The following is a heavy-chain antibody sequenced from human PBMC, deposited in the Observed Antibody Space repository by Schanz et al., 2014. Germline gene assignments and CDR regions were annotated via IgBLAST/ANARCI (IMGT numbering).Heavy chain of an antibody. Sequence: VQLVESGGGLVQPGGSLRLSCATSGFTFSTYAMSWVRQAPGKGLEWVSSISWNSGSVAYADSVKGRFTISRDNAKTSMYLEMNSLRAEDTAVFYCARVGGTYYDFWSGVPPTVMHDGFDIWGQGTMVTVS. D-gene: IGHD3-3*01. V-gene: IGHV3-48*04. CDR2: ISWNSGSV. CDR3: ARVGGTYYDFWSGVPPTVMHDGFDI. J-gene: IGHJ3*02. CDR1: GFTFSTYA.